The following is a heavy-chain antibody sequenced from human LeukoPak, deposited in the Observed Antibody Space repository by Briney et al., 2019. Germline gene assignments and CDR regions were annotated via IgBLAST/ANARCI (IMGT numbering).Heavy chain of an antibody. CDR2: ISWNSGSI. D-gene: IGHD3-9*01. J-gene: IGHJ4*02. Sequence: SGGSLRLSCAASGFTFDDYAMHWVRQAPGKGLEWVSGISWNSGSIGYADSVKGRFTITRDNAKNSLYLQMNSLRAEDTAVYYCARGEYYDILTGYYTFPLVDYWGQGTLVTVSS. CDR1: GFTFDDYA. CDR3: ARGEYYDILTGYYTFPLVDY. V-gene: IGHV3-9*01.